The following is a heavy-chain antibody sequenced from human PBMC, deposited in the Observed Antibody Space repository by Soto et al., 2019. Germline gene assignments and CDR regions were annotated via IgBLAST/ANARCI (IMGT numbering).Heavy chain of an antibody. D-gene: IGHD3-22*01. CDR3: ARGPFRLYYYDSSPDYFDY. Sequence: ASVKVSCKASGYTFTSYAMHWVRQAPGQRLEWMGWINAGNGNTKYSQKFQGRVTITRDTSASTAYMELSSLRSEDTAVYYCARGPFRLYYYDSSPDYFDYWSQGTLVTVSS. J-gene: IGHJ4*02. CDR1: GYTFTSYA. CDR2: INAGNGNT. V-gene: IGHV1-3*01.